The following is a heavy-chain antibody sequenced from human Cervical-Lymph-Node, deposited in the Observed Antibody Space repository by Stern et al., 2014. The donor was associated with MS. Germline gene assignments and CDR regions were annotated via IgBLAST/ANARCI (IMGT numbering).Heavy chain of an antibody. CDR3: AKDQGSGWPKTLDY. CDR2: MSGSGGST. Sequence: EMQLVASGGGLVQPGGSLRLSCVASGFTFSSYAMSWVRQAPGKGLEWVSAMSGSGGSTYYADSGKGRFTISRDSSTNTLDLQMNSLRAEDTAVYFCAKDQGSGWPKTLDYWGQGTLVTVSS. J-gene: IGHJ4*02. V-gene: IGHV3-23*04. D-gene: IGHD6-19*01. CDR1: GFTFSSYA.